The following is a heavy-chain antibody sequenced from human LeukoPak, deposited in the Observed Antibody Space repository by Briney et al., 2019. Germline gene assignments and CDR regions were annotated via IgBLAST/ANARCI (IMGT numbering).Heavy chain of an antibody. CDR1: GGSISSGSYY. D-gene: IGHD1-26*01. J-gene: IGHJ4*02. CDR2: IYSSGST. CDR3: ARAIPTIWSYAY. Sequence: SETLSLTCTVSGGSISSGSYYWSWIRQPAGKGLEWIGRIYSSGSTNYNPSLKSRVTISVDKNKKQFARKLSYVTGAGPACVSLARAIPTIWSYAYWGQGTLVTVSS. V-gene: IGHV4-61*02.